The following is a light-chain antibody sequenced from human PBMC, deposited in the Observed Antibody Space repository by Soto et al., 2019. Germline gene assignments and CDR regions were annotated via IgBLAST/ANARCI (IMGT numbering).Light chain of an antibody. J-gene: IGLJ1*01. CDR3: SSYRSSSSFV. CDR2: EVS. V-gene: IGLV2-14*01. Sequence: QSVLTQPASVSGSPGQSITISCTGTSSDVGGYNDVSWYQQHPGKAPKLMIYEVSNRPAGVASRFSGSKSGNTASLTISGLQAEDEADYYCSSYRSSSSFVFGTGTKVTVL. CDR1: SSDVGGYND.